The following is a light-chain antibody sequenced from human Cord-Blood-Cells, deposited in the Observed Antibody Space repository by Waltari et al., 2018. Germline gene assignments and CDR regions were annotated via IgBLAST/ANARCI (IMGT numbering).Light chain of an antibody. Sequence: QSALTQPASVSGSPGQSITISCTVTSSDVGGYNYVSWYQQHPGKAPKLMIYEVSNRPSGGSNRFSGSKSGNTASLTISGLQAEDEADYYCSSYTSSSTLVFGGGTKLTVL. V-gene: IGLV2-14*01. CDR2: EVS. CDR1: SSDVGGYNY. CDR3: SSYTSSSTLV. J-gene: IGLJ3*02.